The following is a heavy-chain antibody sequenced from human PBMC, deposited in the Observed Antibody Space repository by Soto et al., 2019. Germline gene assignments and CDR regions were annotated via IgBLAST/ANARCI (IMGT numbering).Heavy chain of an antibody. CDR3: ASMGYHYGSGSYPLDY. CDR2: IYNSGST. D-gene: IGHD3-10*01. J-gene: IGHJ4*02. V-gene: IGHV4-59*08. Sequence: QVQLQESGPGLVKPSETLSLTCTVSGGSISSYYWTWIRQPPGKGLEWIWFIYNSGSTHYIPCLRSRVTISVYTSKTQFSLKLRSVTAADTAVYYCASMGYHYGSGSYPLDYWGQGTLVTVSS. CDR1: GGSISSYY.